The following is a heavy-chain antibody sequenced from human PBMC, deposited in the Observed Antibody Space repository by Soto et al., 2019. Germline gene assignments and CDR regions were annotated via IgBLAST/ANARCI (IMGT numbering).Heavy chain of an antibody. CDR1: GYTFTGHA. CDR3: AREAGRTGDLDD. Sequence: QVQVVQSGAEVKKPGDSVKVSCRASGYTFTGHAIHWVRQAPGQSLEWMGWNDGGNGRTQYAQRFQGRVTLTRDTSAITAYMELRSLTSEDTAVYYCAREAGRTGDLDDWGQGTLVTVSS. V-gene: IGHV1-3*01. J-gene: IGHJ4*02. D-gene: IGHD7-27*01. CDR2: NDGGNGRT.